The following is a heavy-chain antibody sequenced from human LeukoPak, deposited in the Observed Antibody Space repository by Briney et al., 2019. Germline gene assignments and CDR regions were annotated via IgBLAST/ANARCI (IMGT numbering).Heavy chain of an antibody. J-gene: IGHJ5*02. CDR1: GGSISSSSYY. V-gene: IGHV4-39*07. Sequence: SETLSLTCTVSGGSISSSSYYWGWIRQPPGKGLEWIGSIYYSGSTYYNPSLKSRVTISVDTSKNQFSLKLSSVTAADTAVYYCARENYYDSSGYSAWFDPWGQGTLVAVSS. CDR3: ARENYYDSSGYSAWFDP. CDR2: IYYSGST. D-gene: IGHD3-22*01.